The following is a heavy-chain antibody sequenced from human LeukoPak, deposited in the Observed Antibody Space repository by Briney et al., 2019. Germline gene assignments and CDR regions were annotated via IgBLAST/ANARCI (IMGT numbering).Heavy chain of an antibody. D-gene: IGHD3-10*01. CDR1: GGSISSGGFY. CDR3: ARDPSYYGSGTPIDY. CDR2: VFTSGST. J-gene: IGHJ4*02. V-gene: IGHV4-61*02. Sequence: PSQTLSLTCTVSGGSISSGGFYWTWIRQPAGKGLEWIGRVFTSGSTNYSPSLESRVTISIDTSKNQFSLKLSSVTAADTAVYYCARDPSYYGSGTPIDYWGQGTLVTVSS.